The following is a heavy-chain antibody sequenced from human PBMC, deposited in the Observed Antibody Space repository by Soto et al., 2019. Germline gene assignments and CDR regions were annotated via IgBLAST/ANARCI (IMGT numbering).Heavy chain of an antibody. D-gene: IGHD3-3*01. CDR3: ARVLRFLEWFPSQYYFDY. J-gene: IGHJ4*02. Sequence: GGSLRLSCASSGFTLISYWMSWVRQAPGKGAEWVANIKQDGSEKYYVDSVKGRFTISRDNAKNSLYLQMNSLRAEDTAVYYCARVLRFLEWFPSQYYFDYWGQGTLVTVSS. CDR2: IKQDGSEK. V-gene: IGHV3-7*01. CDR1: GFTLISYW.